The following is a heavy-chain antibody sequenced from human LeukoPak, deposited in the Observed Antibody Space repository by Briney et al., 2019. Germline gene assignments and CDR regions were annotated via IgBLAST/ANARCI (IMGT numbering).Heavy chain of an antibody. D-gene: IGHD3-16*01. V-gene: IGHV3-74*01. CDR2: IDNDGGST. Sequence: GGSLRLSCAASGFTFSSYGMSWVRQAPGKGLVWVSRIDNDGGSTTYADSVKGRFTISRDNAKNTLYLQMNSVRAEDTAVYYCARSSFPYYFDYWGQGTLVTVSS. CDR1: GFTFSSYG. CDR3: ARSSFPYYFDY. J-gene: IGHJ4*02.